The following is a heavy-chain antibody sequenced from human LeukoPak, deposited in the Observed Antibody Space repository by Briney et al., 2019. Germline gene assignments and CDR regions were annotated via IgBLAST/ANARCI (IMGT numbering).Heavy chain of an antibody. V-gene: IGHV3-23*01. CDR3: AKDRPYSSGWSHAY. CDR1: GFTFSSYA. J-gene: IGHJ4*02. CDR2: ISGRGGST. D-gene: IGHD6-19*01. Sequence: PGGSLRLSCAASGFTFSSYAMSWLRQAPGKGLEWVSAISGRGGSTYYADYVKGRFTISSDNYKNTPYLEISSLSAHGPAVYYCAKDRPYSSGWSHAYWGQGTLVTVSS.